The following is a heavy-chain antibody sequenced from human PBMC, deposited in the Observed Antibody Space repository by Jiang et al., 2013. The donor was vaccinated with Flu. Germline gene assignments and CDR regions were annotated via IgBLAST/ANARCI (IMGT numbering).Heavy chain of an antibody. CDR1: GYTFTNYP. J-gene: IGHJ5*01. CDR3: ARGNYDILTGHFEYNWFDS. Sequence: GAEVKRPGASVKVSCKASGYTFTNYPMHWVRQAPGQGLEWMGWIIPGNRNTKYSQKFQGRVTITRDTSASTLYMELSSLTSEDTAVYYCARGNYDILTGHFEYNWFDSWGQGTL. D-gene: IGHD3-9*01. V-gene: IGHV1-3*01. CDR2: IIPGNRNT.